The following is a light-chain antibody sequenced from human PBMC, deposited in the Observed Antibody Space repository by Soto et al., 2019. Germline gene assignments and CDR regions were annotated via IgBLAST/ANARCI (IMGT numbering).Light chain of an antibody. V-gene: IGLV6-57*03. CDR1: SGSIASNY. J-gene: IGLJ2*01. Sequence: NFMLTQPHSVSESPGQTVTISCTRSSGSIASNYVQWYQQRPGRAPTTVIYEDNQRPSGVPDRFSGSIDSSSNSASLTISGLKTEDEADYYGQSYDSSNHDVVFGGGTKVTVL. CDR2: EDN. CDR3: QSYDSSNHDVV.